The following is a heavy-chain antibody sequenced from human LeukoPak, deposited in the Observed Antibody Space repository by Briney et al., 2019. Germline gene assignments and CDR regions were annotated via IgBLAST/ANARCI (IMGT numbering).Heavy chain of an antibody. CDR2: ISYDGSNK. J-gene: IGHJ4*02. V-gene: IGHV3-30*18. D-gene: IGHD6-19*01. CDR3: AKGGVYSSGWYFDY. CDR1: GFTFSSYG. Sequence: GGSLRLSCAASGFTFSSYGMHWVRQALGKGLEWVAVISYDGSNKYYADSVKGRFTISRDNSKNTLYLQMNSLRAEDTAVYYCAKGGVYSSGWYFDYWGQGTLVTVSS.